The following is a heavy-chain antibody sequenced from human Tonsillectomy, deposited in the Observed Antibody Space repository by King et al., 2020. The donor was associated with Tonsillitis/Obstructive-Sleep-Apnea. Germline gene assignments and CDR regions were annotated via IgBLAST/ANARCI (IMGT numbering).Heavy chain of an antibody. Sequence: VQLQESDPGPVKPSETLSLTCTVSGGSISSYYRSWIRQPPGKGLEWIGYIYYSGSTNYNPSLKSRVTISVDTSKNQFSLKLSSVTAADTAVYYCARGGWGYDFWSGYFFDYWGQGTLVTVSS. J-gene: IGHJ4*02. CDR2: IYYSGST. D-gene: IGHD3-3*01. CDR3: ARGGWGYDFWSGYFFDY. CDR1: GGSISSYY. V-gene: IGHV4-59*01.